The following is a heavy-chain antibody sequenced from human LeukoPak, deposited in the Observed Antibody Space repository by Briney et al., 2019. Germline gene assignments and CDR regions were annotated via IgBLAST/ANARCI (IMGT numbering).Heavy chain of an antibody. CDR2: ISYSGSI. V-gene: IGHV4-59*01. CDR1: GGSISSYY. Sequence: PSETLSLTCTVSGGSISSYYWSWIRQPPGKGLEWIGYISYSGSINFNPSLKSRVTISVDTSKNQFSLKLSSVTAADTAVYYCAREGTAGTNLNWFDPWGQGTPVTVSS. J-gene: IGHJ5*02. CDR3: AREGTAGTNLNWFDP. D-gene: IGHD1-1*01.